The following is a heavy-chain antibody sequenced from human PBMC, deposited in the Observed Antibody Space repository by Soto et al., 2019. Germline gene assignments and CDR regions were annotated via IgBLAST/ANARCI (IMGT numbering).Heavy chain of an antibody. D-gene: IGHD2-2*01. Sequence: SETLSLTCTVSGGSVSSGSYYWSWIRHPPGNGLEWIGYIYYIGSTNYNPSLKSRVTISVDTSKNQFSLKLSSVTAADTAVYYCARYVGGGYCSSTSCHNRFDPWGQGTMVTVYS. V-gene: IGHV4-61*01. CDR1: GGSVSSGSYY. CDR2: IYYIGST. CDR3: ARYVGGGYCSSTSCHNRFDP. J-gene: IGHJ5*02.